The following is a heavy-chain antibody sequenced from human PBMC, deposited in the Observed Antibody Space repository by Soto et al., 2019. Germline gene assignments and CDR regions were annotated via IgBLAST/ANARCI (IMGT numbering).Heavy chain of an antibody. J-gene: IGHJ4*02. CDR1: GLAFRSNS. D-gene: IGHD1-26*01. CDR2: ISDSAERI. Sequence: PGGSLRLSCRASGLAFRSNSMPWVRQAPGEGLEWVSAISDSAERIFYVDSVKGRFTISRDNSKNKLYLQMDSLRAEDTAVYYCVTLALGKFDYWGQGNLVTVSS. V-gene: IGHV3-23*01. CDR3: VTLALGKFDY.